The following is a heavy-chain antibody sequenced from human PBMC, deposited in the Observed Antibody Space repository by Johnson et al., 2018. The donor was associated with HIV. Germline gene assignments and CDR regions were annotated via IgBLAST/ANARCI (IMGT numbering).Heavy chain of an antibody. V-gene: IGHV3-30*14. CDR2: MSFDGNNR. CDR1: GFTFSSNP. J-gene: IGHJ3*02. D-gene: IGHD2-8*01. Sequence: VQLVESGGGVVQPGRSLRLSCAASGFTFSSNPMHWVRQAPGKGLEWVAVMSFDGNNRYYADSVKGRFTISRDNSKNTLYLQMNSLRAEDTAVYYCARLGLTDAFDIWGQGTMVTVSP. CDR3: ARLGLTDAFDI.